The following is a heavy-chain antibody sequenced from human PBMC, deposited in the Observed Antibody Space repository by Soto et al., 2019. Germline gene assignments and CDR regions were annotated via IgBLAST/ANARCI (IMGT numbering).Heavy chain of an antibody. V-gene: IGHV3-9*01. CDR1: GFTFDDYA. Sequence: PGGSLRLSCAASGFTFDDYAMHWVRQAPGKGLEWVSGISWNSGSIGYADSVKGRFTISRDNAKNPLYLQMNSLRAEDTALYYCEKGGPATAMYYFDYWGQGTLVTVSS. CDR2: ISWNSGSI. J-gene: IGHJ4*02. CDR3: EKGGPATAMYYFDY. D-gene: IGHD2-2*01.